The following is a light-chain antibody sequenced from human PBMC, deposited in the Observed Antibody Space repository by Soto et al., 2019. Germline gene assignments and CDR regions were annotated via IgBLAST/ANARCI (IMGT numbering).Light chain of an antibody. CDR3: SSYAGSSIVI. CDR2: EAN. CDR1: SSDVGSYNL. J-gene: IGLJ2*01. V-gene: IGLV2-23*01. Sequence: QSALTQPASVSGSPGQSITISCTGTSSDVGSYNLVSWYQHHPGNAPQLMIYEANKRPSGVSNRFSASKSGNTASLTISGLQAEDEADYYCSSYAGSSIVIFGGGTKLTVL.